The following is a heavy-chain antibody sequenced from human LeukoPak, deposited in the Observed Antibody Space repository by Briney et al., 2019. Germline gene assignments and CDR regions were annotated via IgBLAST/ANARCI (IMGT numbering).Heavy chain of an antibody. CDR1: GFTFSNYV. Sequence: PGGSLRLSCAASGFTFSNYVMSWVRQAPGKGLEWVSGISDRGSGTYYADSVMGRFTISRDNSKNTLYLQMNSLRAEDTAVYYCAKDRVPGTQWGQGILVTVAS. J-gene: IGHJ4*02. V-gene: IGHV3-23*01. D-gene: IGHD1-1*01. CDR2: ISDRGSGT. CDR3: AKDRVPGTQ.